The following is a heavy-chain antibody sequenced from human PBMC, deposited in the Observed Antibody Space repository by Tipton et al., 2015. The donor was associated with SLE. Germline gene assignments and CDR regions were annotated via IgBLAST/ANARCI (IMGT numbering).Heavy chain of an antibody. CDR2: ISVYNGNT. CDR3: ASLTGRYCFDY. Sequence: QLVQSGAEVKKPGASVKVSCKASDYTFTNYGISWVRQAPGQGLEWMGWISVYNGNTNYAQKFQGRVTMTTDTSTSTAYMELRSLRSDDTAVYYCASLTGRYCFDYWGQRTLVSVSS. D-gene: IGHD2-8*02. CDR1: DYTFTNYG. J-gene: IGHJ4*02. V-gene: IGHV1-18*01.